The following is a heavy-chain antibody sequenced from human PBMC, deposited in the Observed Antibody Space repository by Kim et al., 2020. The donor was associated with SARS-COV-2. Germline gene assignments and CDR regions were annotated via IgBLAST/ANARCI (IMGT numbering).Heavy chain of an antibody. CDR3: ARVGLLWFGELGGRNWFDP. D-gene: IGHD3-10*01. CDR1: GYTFTSYG. Sequence: ASVKVSCKASGYTFTSYGISWVRQAPGQGLEWMGWISAYNGNTNYAQKLQGRVTMTTDTSTSTAYMELRSLRSDDTAVYYCARVGLLWFGELGGRNWFDPWGQGILVTVSS. V-gene: IGHV1-18*01. CDR2: ISAYNGNT. J-gene: IGHJ5*02.